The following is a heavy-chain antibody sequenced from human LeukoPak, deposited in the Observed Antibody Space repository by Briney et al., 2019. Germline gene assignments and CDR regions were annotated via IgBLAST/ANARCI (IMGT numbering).Heavy chain of an antibody. CDR2: IWYDGSIK. Sequence: GGSLGLSCAASGFSFSDYGVHWVRQAPGKGLEWVAVIWYDGSIKYYADSVKGRFTISRDNSSNTVYLQMNSLRAEDTAVYYCVKGFNWYFDLWGRGTLVTVSS. J-gene: IGHJ2*01. V-gene: IGHV3-33*06. CDR1: GFSFSDYG. CDR3: VKGFNWYFDL.